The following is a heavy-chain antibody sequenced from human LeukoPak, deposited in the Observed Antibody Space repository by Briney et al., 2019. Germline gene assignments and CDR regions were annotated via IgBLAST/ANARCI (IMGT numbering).Heavy chain of an antibody. V-gene: IGHV1-18*01. CDR2: ISAYNGNT. J-gene: IGHJ4*02. CDR1: GYTFTSYG. Sequence: ASVKVSCKASGYTFTSYGISWVRQAPGQGLEWMRWISAYNGNTNYAQKLQGRVTMTTDTSTSTAYMELRSLRSDDTAVYYCARTLNYYDSSGWDYWGQGTLVTVSS. CDR3: ARTLNYYDSSGWDY. D-gene: IGHD3-22*01.